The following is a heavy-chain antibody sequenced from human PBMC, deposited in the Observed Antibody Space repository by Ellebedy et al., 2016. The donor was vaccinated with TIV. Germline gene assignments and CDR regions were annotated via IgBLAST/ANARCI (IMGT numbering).Heavy chain of an antibody. D-gene: IGHD1-26*01. CDR3: GAGRSGSCFDY. CDR1: GYTFTSYY. J-gene: IGHJ4*02. Sequence: ASVKVSXXASGYTFTSYYMHWVRQAPGQGLEWMGIINPSGGSTSYAQKFQGRVTMTRDTSTSTVYMELSSLRSEDTAVYYCGAGRSGSCFDYWGQGTLVTVSS. V-gene: IGHV1-46*01. CDR2: INPSGGST.